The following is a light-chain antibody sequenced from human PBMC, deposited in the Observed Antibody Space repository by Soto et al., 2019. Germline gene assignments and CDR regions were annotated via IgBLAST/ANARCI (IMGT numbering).Light chain of an antibody. J-gene: IGLJ1*01. V-gene: IGLV2-8*01. CDR1: SSDVGGYNY. Sequence: QSALTQPPSASGSPGQSVTISCTGTSSDVGGYNYVSWYQQHPGKAPKLMIYEVSKRPSGVPDRFSGSKSGNTASLTVSGLQAEDEADDYCSSYAGSNIYVFGTGTKVTVL. CDR2: EVS. CDR3: SSYAGSNIYV.